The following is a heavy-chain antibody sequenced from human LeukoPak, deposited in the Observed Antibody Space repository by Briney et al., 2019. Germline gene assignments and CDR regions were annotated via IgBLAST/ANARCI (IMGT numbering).Heavy chain of an antibody. V-gene: IGHV1-69*05. CDR2: IIPIYGTA. Sequence: SVKVSCKASLGTLSSYVISWVGQSAGQEREWMGGIIPIYGTANYTQWFQGRVTITTDESTSTAYMELSSLRSEDTAVYYCASEAAQPHYYYDMDVWGKGATVTVSS. D-gene: IGHD6-25*01. CDR1: LGTLSSYV. J-gene: IGHJ6*03. CDR3: ASEAAQPHYYYDMDV.